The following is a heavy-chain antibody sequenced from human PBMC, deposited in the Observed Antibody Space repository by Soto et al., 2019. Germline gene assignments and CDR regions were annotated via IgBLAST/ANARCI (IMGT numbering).Heavy chain of an antibody. CDR3: ARNSESYPTNY. Sequence: GESLKISCKGSGYNFTSYWIGWVRQMPGKGLEWMGIIYPGDSDTRYSPSFQGQVTISADKSIDTAYLQWSSLKASDTAIYYCARNSESYPTNYWGQGTLVTVSS. V-gene: IGHV5-51*01. D-gene: IGHD1-26*01. CDR1: GYNFTSYW. CDR2: IYPGDSDT. J-gene: IGHJ4*02.